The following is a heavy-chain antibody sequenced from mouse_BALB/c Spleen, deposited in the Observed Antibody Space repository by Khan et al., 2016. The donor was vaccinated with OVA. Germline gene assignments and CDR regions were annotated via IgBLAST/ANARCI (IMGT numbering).Heavy chain of an antibody. CDR1: GYSITSDYA. D-gene: IGHD4-1*01. Sequence: EVKLLESGPGLVKPSQSLSLTCTVAGYSITSDYAWNWIRQFPGNKLEWMGYISHSGSTGYNPSLKSRISITRDTSKNQFFLQLNAVTSEDTATYYCASELGRYYAMDYWGQGTSVTVSS. J-gene: IGHJ4*01. V-gene: IGHV3-2*02. CDR2: ISHSGST. CDR3: ASELGRYYAMDY.